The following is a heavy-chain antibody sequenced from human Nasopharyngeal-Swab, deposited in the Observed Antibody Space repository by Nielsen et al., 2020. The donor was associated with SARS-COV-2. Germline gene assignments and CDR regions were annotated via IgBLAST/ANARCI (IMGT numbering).Heavy chain of an antibody. Sequence: SETLSLTCSVSGGSISRYYWSWIRQPPGKGLEWIGYIYSSGSTNYNPSLKSRVTMSVDTSNNHVSLTLSSVTAADTAFYYCARSPVRGVPFYSDYWGRGTLVTVSS. CDR3: ARSPVRGVPFYSDY. V-gene: IGHV4-59*01. CDR2: IYSSGST. J-gene: IGHJ4*02. CDR1: GGSISRYY. D-gene: IGHD3-10*01.